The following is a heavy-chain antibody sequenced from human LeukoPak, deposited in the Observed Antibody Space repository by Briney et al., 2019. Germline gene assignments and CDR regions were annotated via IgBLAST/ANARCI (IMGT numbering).Heavy chain of an antibody. CDR3: AQGSYGDYGGQLQN. J-gene: IGHJ1*01. CDR1: GFTFSSFA. V-gene: IGHV3-23*01. D-gene: IGHD4-23*01. Sequence: PGGSLRLSCAASGFTFSSFAMSWVRRAPGKGLAWVSAINGSMGHYSDSVKGRFSISRDNSKNTLYLQMDSLRAEDTALYYCAQGSYGDYGGQLQNWGQGTLVTVSS. CDR2: INGSMG.